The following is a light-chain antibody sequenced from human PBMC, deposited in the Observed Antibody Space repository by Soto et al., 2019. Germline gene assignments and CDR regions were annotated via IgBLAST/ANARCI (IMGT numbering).Light chain of an antibody. J-gene: IGLJ2*01. CDR1: SSNIGSQT. Sequence: QAVVTQPPSASGTPGQRVTISCSGSSSNIGSQTVDWYQQLPRTAPKLIIYNDNQRPSGVPDRLSGSKSGTSASLAISGLQAEDEADYYCAAWDDSLNGVVFGGGTKVTVL. CDR2: NDN. V-gene: IGLV1-44*01. CDR3: AAWDDSLNGVV.